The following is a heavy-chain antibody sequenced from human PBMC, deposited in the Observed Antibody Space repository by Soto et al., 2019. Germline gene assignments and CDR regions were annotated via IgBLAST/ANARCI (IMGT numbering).Heavy chain of an antibody. V-gene: IGHV3-23*01. CDR2: TGATGRTT. Sequence: GGSLRLSCAASGLTFNIYAMTWVRQAPGKGLEWVSTTGATGRTTYYADSMKGRSTVSRNNSKNTLDLQMSNLRAEATAVYYCATVHNTSRSFDYWGQGTLVTVSS. CDR3: ATVHNTSRSFDY. CDR1: GLTFNIYA. J-gene: IGHJ4*02. D-gene: IGHD1-20*01.